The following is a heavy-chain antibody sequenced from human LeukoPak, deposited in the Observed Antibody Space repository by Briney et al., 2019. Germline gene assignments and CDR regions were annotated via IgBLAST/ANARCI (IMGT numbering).Heavy chain of an antibody. J-gene: IGHJ6*03. CDR3: AKRGQLWLRDYYCMDV. CDR1: GFTFSTFA. V-gene: IGHV3-23*01. CDR2: IFPSGGEI. D-gene: IGHD5-18*01. Sequence: GGSLRLSCAASGFTFSTFAMIWVRQPPGKGLEWVSSIFPSGGEIHYADSVRGRFTISRDNSKSTLSLQMNSLRAEDTAVYYCAKRGQLWLRDYYCMDVWGKGTTVTISS.